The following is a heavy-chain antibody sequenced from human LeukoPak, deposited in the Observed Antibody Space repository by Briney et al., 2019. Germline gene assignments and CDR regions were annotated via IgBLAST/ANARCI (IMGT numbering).Heavy chain of an antibody. CDR2: IKQDGSEK. CDR1: GFTFSDYW. V-gene: IGHV3-7*01. CDR3: AREIPNAFDI. J-gene: IGHJ3*02. Sequence: GGSLRLSCAASGFTFSDYWMSWVRQAPGKGLEWVANIKQDGSEKYYVDSVMGRFTISRDNSKDTLFLQMDSLRTEDTAVYYCAREIPNAFDIWGQGTMVTVSS.